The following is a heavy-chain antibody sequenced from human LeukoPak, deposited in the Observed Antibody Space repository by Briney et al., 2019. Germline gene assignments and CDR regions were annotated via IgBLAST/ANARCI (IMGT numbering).Heavy chain of an antibody. J-gene: IGHJ3*02. D-gene: IGHD3-3*01. CDR3: ARKGRVLRFSEWSLGAYDI. Sequence: PSETLSLTCTVSGVSINIPTSYWGWIRQPPGKGLEYIGNIYYTGTTFYNPSLKSRVTISVDTSKNHFSLRLSSVTAADTAVYYCARKGRVLRFSEWSLGAYDIWGQGTVVTVSS. CDR2: IYYTGTT. V-gene: IGHV4-39*02. CDR1: GVSINIPTSY.